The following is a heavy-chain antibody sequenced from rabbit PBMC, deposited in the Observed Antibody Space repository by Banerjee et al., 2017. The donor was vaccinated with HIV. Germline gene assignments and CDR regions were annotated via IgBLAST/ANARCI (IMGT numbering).Heavy chain of an antibody. D-gene: IGHD2-1*01. CDR1: GFDFSSYG. J-gene: IGHJ4*01. V-gene: IGHV1S47*01. Sequence: EESGGGLVKPGGTLTLTCKASGFDFSSYGVSWVRQAPGKGLEWIGYIDPVFRSTYYASWVNGRFTISSHNAQNTLYLQLNSLTAADTATYFCVSYDDYGDRNLWGPGTLVTV. CDR2: IDPVFRST. CDR3: VSYDDYGDRNL.